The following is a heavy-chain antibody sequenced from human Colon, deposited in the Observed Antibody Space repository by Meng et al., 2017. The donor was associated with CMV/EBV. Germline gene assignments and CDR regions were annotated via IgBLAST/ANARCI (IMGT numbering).Heavy chain of an antibody. Sequence: GGSLRLSCAASGFTFSSYWMSWVRQAPGKGLEWVANIKQDGSEKYYVDSVKSRFTISRDNAKNSLYLQMNSLRAEDTAVYYCARFRNGYYFDYWGQGTLVTVSS. CDR2: IKQDGSEK. CDR1: GFTFSSYW. V-gene: IGHV3-7*01. J-gene: IGHJ4*02. CDR3: ARFRNGYYFDY. D-gene: IGHD2-8*01.